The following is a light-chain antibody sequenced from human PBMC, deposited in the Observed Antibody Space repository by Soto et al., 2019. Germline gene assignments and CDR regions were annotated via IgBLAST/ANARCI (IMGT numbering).Light chain of an antibody. J-gene: IGKJ1*01. CDR1: QGISRW. V-gene: IGKV1D-16*01. CDR3: QQYNSYSTWT. Sequence: DIQMTQSPSSVSASVGDRITITCRASQGISRWLAWYQQKPGRAPKLLIYAASNLQTGVPSRFSGSGSGTDFALTITSLQAEDFATYYCQQYNSYSTWTFGQGTKVEIK. CDR2: AAS.